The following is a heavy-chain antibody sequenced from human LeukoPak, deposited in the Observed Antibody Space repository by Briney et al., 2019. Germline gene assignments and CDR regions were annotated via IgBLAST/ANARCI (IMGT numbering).Heavy chain of an antibody. V-gene: IGHV3-23*01. D-gene: IGHD1-26*01. CDR2: ISGSRGST. CDR3: AKEGDSGTYAFFDY. J-gene: IGHJ4*02. Sequence: GGSLRLSCAASGFTFGNYAMSWVRQAPGKGLEWVSTISGSRGSTYYADSVKGRVTISGDNSKNTLYLQMNSLRAEDTALYYCAKEGDSGTYAFFDYWGQGTLVTVSS. CDR1: GFTFGNYA.